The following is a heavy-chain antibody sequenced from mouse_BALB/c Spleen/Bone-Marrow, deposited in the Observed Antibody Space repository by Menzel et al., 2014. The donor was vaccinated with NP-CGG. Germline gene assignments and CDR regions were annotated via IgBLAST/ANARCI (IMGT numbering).Heavy chain of an antibody. D-gene: IGHD2-1*01. CDR2: IDPANGNT. CDR3: AREYYGNYAWYFDV. CDR1: GFNIKDTY. J-gene: IGHJ1*01. Sequence: EVKLVESGAELVKPGASVKLSCTASGFNIKDTYMNWVKQRPERGLEWIGRIDPANGNTKYDPKFQGKATITADTSSNTAYLQLSSLTSEDTAVCYCAREYYGNYAWYFDVWGAGTTVTVSS. V-gene: IGHV14-3*02.